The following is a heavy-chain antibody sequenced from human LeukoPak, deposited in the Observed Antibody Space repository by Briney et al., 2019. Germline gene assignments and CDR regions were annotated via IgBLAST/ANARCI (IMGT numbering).Heavy chain of an antibody. CDR2: ISAYNGNT. CDR1: GYTFTGYY. V-gene: IGHV1-18*04. CDR3: ARDLYSSSWYSLDYYCYYGMDV. D-gene: IGHD6-13*01. J-gene: IGHJ6*02. Sequence: ASVKVSCKASGYTFTGYYMHWVRQAPGQGLEWMGWISAYNGNTNYAQKLQGRVTMTTDTSTSTAYMELRSLRSDDTAVYYCARDLYSSSWYSLDYYCYYGMDVWGQGTTVTVSS.